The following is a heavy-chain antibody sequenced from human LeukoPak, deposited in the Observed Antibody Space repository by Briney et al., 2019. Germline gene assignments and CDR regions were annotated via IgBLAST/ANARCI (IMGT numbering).Heavy chain of an antibody. CDR2: ISYDGSNK. D-gene: IGHD3-22*01. CDR1: GFTFSSYG. CDR3: AKDSYDSSGCLDY. J-gene: IGHJ4*02. Sequence: PGGSLRLSCAASGFTFSSYGMHWVRQAPGKGLEWVAVISYDGSNKYYADSVKGRFTISRDNSKNTLYLQMNSLRAEDTAVYYCAKDSYDSSGCLDYWGQGTLVTVSS. V-gene: IGHV3-30*18.